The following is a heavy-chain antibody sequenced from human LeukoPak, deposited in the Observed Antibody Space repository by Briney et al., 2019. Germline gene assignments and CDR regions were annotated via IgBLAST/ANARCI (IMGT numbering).Heavy chain of an antibody. D-gene: IGHD6-13*01. J-gene: IGHJ4*02. CDR1: GVTFSNYA. V-gene: IGHV3-20*04. Sequence: PGGSLRLSCAASGVTFSNYAMSWVRQAPGKGREWVSGINWKGDNTGYGDSVKGRFTISRDNAKNSLYLQMKSLRAEDTALYYCARDLSASWYSLGSWGQGTLVTVSS. CDR3: ARDLSASWYSLGS. CDR2: INWKGDNT.